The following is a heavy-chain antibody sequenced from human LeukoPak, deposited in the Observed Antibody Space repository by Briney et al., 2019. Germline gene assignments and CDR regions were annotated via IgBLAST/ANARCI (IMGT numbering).Heavy chain of an antibody. CDR2: INHSGST. Sequence: SETLSLTCAVYGGSFSGYYWSWIRQPPGKGLKWIGEINHSGSTNYNPSLKSRVTISVDTSKNQFSLKLSSVTAADTAVYYCARTLGPGSYYGSRAFDIWGQGTMVTVSS. CDR3: ARTLGPGSYYGSRAFDI. J-gene: IGHJ3*02. CDR1: GGSFSGYY. D-gene: IGHD1-26*01. V-gene: IGHV4-34*01.